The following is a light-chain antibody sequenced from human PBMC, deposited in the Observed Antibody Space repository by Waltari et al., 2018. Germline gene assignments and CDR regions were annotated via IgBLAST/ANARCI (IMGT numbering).Light chain of an antibody. CDR3: QQSYITAYT. V-gene: IGKV1-39*01. J-gene: IGKJ2*01. CDR2: LAS. Sequence: IEMTQSPSSLSASVGDRVTITCRASQSISTFLNWYHQIPGKAPKLLIYLASTLQSGVPSRFSGSGSGTDFSLTISSLQPEDFATYYCQQSYITAYTFGQGTKVEIQ. CDR1: QSISTF.